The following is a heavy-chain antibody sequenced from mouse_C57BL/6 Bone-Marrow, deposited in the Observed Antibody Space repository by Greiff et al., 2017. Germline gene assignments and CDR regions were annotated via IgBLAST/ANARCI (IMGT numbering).Heavy chain of an antibody. J-gene: IGHJ3*01. CDR3: ASPLDGYYAWFSY. D-gene: IGHD2-3*01. CDR1: GFTFSSYG. CDR2: ISSGGSYT. Sequence: EVMLVESGGDLVKPGGSLKLSCAASGFTFSSYGMSWVRQTPDKRLEWVATISSGGSYTYYPDSVKGRFTISRDNAKNTLYLQMSSLKSEDTAMYSCASPLDGYYAWFSYWGQGTLVTVSA. V-gene: IGHV5-6*01.